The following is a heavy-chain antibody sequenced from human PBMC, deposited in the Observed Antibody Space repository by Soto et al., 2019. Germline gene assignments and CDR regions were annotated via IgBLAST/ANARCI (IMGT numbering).Heavy chain of an antibody. D-gene: IGHD5-12*01. CDR2: ITSTGSST. Sequence: EVQLLESGGGFVQPGGSLRLSCAASGFIFSNYAMTWVCQAPGKGLEWVSAITSTGSSTYYADSVKGRFTISRDNSKNTLYLQISSLTAEDTAVYYCAKGVEGYVVSSLDYWGQGTLVTVSS. V-gene: IGHV3-23*01. J-gene: IGHJ4*02. CDR3: AKGVEGYVVSSLDY. CDR1: GFIFSNYA.